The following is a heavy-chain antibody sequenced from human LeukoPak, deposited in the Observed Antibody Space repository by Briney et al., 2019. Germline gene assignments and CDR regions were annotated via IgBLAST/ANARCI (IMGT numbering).Heavy chain of an antibody. CDR1: GFTFDDYA. Sequence: SLRLSCAASGFTFDDYAMHWVRQAPGKGLEWVSGISWNSGSISYADSVKGRFTISRDKAKNSMYLQMNSMRAEDTALYYCAKDAQYYYDSSGYYETWGQGTLVTVSS. V-gene: IGHV3-9*01. D-gene: IGHD3-22*01. J-gene: IGHJ4*02. CDR3: AKDAQYYYDSSGYYET. CDR2: ISWNSGSI.